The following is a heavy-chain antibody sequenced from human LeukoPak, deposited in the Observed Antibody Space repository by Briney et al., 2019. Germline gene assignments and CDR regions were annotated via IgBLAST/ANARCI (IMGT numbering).Heavy chain of an antibody. D-gene: IGHD3-10*01. V-gene: IGHV1-69*13. CDR2: IIPIFGTA. J-gene: IGHJ5*02. CDR3: ARAGWFGELEGP. CDR1: GGTFSSYA. Sequence: ASVKVSCKASGGTFSSYAISWVRQAPGQGPEWMGGIIPIFGTANYAQKFQGRVTITADESTSTAYMELSSLRSEDTAVYYCARAGWFGELEGPWGQGTLVTVSS.